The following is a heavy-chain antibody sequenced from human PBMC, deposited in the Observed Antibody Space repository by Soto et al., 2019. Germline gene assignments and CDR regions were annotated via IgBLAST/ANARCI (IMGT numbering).Heavy chain of an antibody. J-gene: IGHJ4*02. CDR2: ISYDGSNK. CDR1: GFTFSSYG. Sequence: GGSLRLSCAASGFTFSSYGMHWVRQAPGKGLEWVAVISYDGSNKYYADSVKGRFTISRDNSKNTLYLQMNSLRAEDTAVYYCAKDSLPGQHFDYWGQGTLVTVSS. V-gene: IGHV3-30*18. CDR3: AKDSLPGQHFDY.